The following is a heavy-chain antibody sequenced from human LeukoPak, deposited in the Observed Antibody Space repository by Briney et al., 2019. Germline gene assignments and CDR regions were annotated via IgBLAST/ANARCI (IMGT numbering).Heavy chain of an antibody. CDR3: ARDFNIGDVDY. CDR1: GFTFSSYW. J-gene: IGHJ4*02. V-gene: IGHV3-7*01. Sequence: PGGSLRLXCAASGFTFSSYWMSWVRQAPGKGLEWVANIKQDGSEKYYVDSVKGRFTISRDNAKNSLYLQMNSLRAEDTAVYYCARDFNIGDVDYWGQGTLVTVSS. CDR2: IKQDGSEK. D-gene: IGHD4-17*01.